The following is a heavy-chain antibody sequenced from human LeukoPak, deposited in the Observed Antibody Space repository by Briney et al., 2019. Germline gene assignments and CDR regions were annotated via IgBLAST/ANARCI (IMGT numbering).Heavy chain of an antibody. CDR1: GFTFDDCA. CDR3: AKDPYYYDSSGYYYPDY. D-gene: IGHD3-22*01. CDR2: ISGDGGST. J-gene: IGHJ4*02. Sequence: GGSLRLSCAASGFTFDDCAMHWVRQAPGKGLEWVSLISGDGGSTYYADSVKGRFTISRDNSKNSLYLQMNSLRTEDTALYYCAKDPYYYDSSGYYYPDYWGQGTLVTVSS. V-gene: IGHV3-43*02.